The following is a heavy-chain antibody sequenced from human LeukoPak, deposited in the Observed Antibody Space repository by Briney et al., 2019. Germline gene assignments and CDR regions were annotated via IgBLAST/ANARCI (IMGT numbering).Heavy chain of an antibody. CDR3: AKDDERGDIVVVPAAIPSEAEYFQH. Sequence: PGGSLRLSCAASGFTFSSYAMSWVRQAPGKGLEWVSAISGSGGSTYYADSVKGRFTISRDNSKNTLYLQMNSLRAEDTAVYYCAKDDERGDIVVVPAAIPSEAEYFQHWGQGTLVTVSS. CDR1: GFTFSSYA. CDR2: ISGSGGST. D-gene: IGHD2-2*02. J-gene: IGHJ1*01. V-gene: IGHV3-23*01.